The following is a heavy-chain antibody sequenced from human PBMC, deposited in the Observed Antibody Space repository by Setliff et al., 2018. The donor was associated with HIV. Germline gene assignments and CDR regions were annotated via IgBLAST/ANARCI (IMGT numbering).Heavy chain of an antibody. V-gene: IGHV2-5*02. D-gene: IGHD3-16*02. CDR3: VHVSFYREVYFDA. Sequence: SGPTGEPPQTLTLTCTVSGFSLGSSGVGVGWVRQPPGEGLEWLAIIYWDDDVRYNPSLKSRLTITKDTSRNQVDLTVSNLDPVDTATYFCVHVSFYREVYFDAWGQGILVTVSS. J-gene: IGHJ4*01. CDR1: GFSLGSSGVG. CDR2: IYWDDDV.